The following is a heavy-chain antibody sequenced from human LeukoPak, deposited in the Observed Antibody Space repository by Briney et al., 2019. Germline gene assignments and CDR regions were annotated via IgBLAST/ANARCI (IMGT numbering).Heavy chain of an antibody. Sequence: LXISXKGSGYSFTSYXIGWVRQMPGKGLEXXXIIXPGDSDTRCSPSFQGQVTISADKSISTAYLQWSSLKASDTAMYYCARASVGDIVVVPAADDAFDIWGQGTMVTVSS. D-gene: IGHD2-2*01. CDR3: ARASVGDIVVVPAADDAFDI. V-gene: IGHV5-51*01. CDR2: IXPGDSDT. J-gene: IGHJ3*02. CDR1: GYSFTSYX.